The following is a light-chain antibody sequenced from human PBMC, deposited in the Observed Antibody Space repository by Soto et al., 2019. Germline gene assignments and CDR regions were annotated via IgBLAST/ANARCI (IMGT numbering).Light chain of an antibody. V-gene: IGLV1-47*01. CDR3: AAWDDNLSCV. Sequence: QSVLNQPPSASGTPGQRVTISCSGSSSNIGSHDVYWYQQLPGTAPKLLIYRNNQRPSGVPDRISGSKYGTSASLAISGLRSEYEAEYYCAAWDDNLSCVFGTGTKLNV. J-gene: IGLJ1*01. CDR2: RNN. CDR1: SSNIGSHD.